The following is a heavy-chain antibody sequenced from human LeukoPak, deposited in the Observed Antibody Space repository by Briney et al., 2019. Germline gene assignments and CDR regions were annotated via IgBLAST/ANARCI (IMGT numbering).Heavy chain of an antibody. CDR3: AREEYYDLGTSSAFDI. V-gene: IGHV3-23*01. J-gene: IGHJ3*02. Sequence: GGSLRLSCAASGFTFSHYAMSWVRQAPGKGLEWVSSISSSGDATYYADSVKGRFTISRDNSRNTLYLQMNSLRAEDTAVYYCAREEYYDLGTSSAFDIWGQGTMVTVSS. CDR1: GFTFSHYA. D-gene: IGHD3-3*01. CDR2: ISSSGDAT.